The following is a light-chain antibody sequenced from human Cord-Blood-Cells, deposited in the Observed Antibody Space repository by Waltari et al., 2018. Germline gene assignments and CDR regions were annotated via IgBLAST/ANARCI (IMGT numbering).Light chain of an antibody. CDR3: QQYDNLPLT. CDR2: DEA. J-gene: IGKJ4*01. Sequence: DIQMTQSPSSLSASVGDRVTITCQASQAISNYLNWYQQKPGKAPKLLIYDEANLETGVPSRFSGSGSGTDFTFTISSLQPEDIATYYCQQYDNLPLTFGGGTKVEIK. V-gene: IGKV1-33*01. CDR1: QAISNY.